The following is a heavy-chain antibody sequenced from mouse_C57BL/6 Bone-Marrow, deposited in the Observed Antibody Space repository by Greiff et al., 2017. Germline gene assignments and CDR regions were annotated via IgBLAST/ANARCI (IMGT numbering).Heavy chain of an antibody. CDR3: ASPYYYGSTPFAY. D-gene: IGHD1-1*01. V-gene: IGHV1-7*01. Sequence: QVQLKQYGAELAKPGASVKLSCKASGYTFTSYWMHWVKQRPGQGLEWIGYINPSSGYTKYNQKFKDKATLTADKSSSTAYMQLSSLTYEDSAVYYCASPYYYGSTPFAYWGQGTLVTVSA. CDR1: GYTFTSYW. CDR2: INPSSGYT. J-gene: IGHJ3*01.